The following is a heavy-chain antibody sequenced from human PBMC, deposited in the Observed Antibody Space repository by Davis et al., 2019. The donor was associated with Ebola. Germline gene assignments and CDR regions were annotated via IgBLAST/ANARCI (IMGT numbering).Heavy chain of an antibody. CDR3: KRDTMDK. CDR2: ISWNSGSI. V-gene: IGHV3-9*01. Sequence: PGGSLRLSCAASGFTFDDYAMHWVRQAPGKGLEWVAGISWNSGSIGYADSVKGRFTISRDNAKSSLYLQMNSLRAEDTAFYYCKRDTMDKWGQGTLVTVSS. D-gene: IGHD3-3*01. J-gene: IGHJ4*02. CDR1: GFTFDDYA.